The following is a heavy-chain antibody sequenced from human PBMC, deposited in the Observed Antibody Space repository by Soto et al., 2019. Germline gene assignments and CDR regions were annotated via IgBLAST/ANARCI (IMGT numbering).Heavy chain of an antibody. CDR2: ISYDASNK. V-gene: IGHV3-30*18. J-gene: IGHJ4*02. Sequence: GGSLRLSCAASGFTFSSYGMHWVRQAPGKGLEWVAVISYDASNKYYADSVKGRFTISRDNSKNTLYLQMNSLRAEDTAVYYCAKDPSFYSSSFDYWGQGTLVTVSS. CDR1: GFTFSSYG. CDR3: AKDPSFYSSSFDY. D-gene: IGHD6-13*01.